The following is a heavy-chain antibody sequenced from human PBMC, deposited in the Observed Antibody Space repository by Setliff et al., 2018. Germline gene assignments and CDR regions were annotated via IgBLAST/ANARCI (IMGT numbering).Heavy chain of an antibody. V-gene: IGHV3-30-3*01. CDR2: ISYDGNKI. J-gene: IGHJ3*01. CDR3: GRDDDTTSHYSILNF. Sequence: GGSLRLSCAASGFTFTNYAMHWVRQAPGKGLEWVALISYDGNKIYYADSVRGRFTISRDTSKNTVFLQMNSLRPDDTALYYCGRDDDTTSHYSILNFWGQGTMVTVSS. D-gene: IGHD4-4*01. CDR1: GFTFTNYA.